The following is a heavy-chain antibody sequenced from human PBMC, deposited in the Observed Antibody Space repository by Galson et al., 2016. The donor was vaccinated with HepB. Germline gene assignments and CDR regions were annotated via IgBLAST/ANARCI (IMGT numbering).Heavy chain of an antibody. CDR3: ARFWHTTKKFDP. D-gene: IGHD1-14*01. CDR1: GFTFSGFW. J-gene: IGHJ5*02. V-gene: IGHV3-7*01. Sequence: SLRLSCAASGFTFSGFWMSWVRQAPGKGLELVANIKLDGREKYYVDSVKGRFTISGDTAKNSVYLQMNRLRAEDTAVYYCARFWHTTKKFDPWGQGTLVTVSS. CDR2: IKLDGREK.